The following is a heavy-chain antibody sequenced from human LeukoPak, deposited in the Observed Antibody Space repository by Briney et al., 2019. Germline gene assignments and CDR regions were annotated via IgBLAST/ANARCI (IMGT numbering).Heavy chain of an antibody. J-gene: IGHJ4*02. CDR2: ISGSGDDT. CDR1: GFPFMNYA. V-gene: IGHV3-23*01. CDR3: AKVGSYYFGAGRLTVPYYFDT. Sequence: SGGSLRLSCVASGFPFMNYAMAWVRQAPGKGLQWVSSISGSGDDTYFADSVRGRFSISRDNSKTTLFLQMSSLRAADTAIYYCAKVGSYYFGAGRLTVPYYFDTWGQGSLVTVSS. D-gene: IGHD3-10*01.